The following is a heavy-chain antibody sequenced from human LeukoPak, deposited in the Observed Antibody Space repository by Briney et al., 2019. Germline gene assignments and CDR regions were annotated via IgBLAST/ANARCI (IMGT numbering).Heavy chain of an antibody. Sequence: PGGSLRLSCVASGFSFDSYWMNWVRQAPGRGLEWVANINQDGSEKYYVDSVKGRFTISRDNAKKSLYLQMDSLRAQDTAVYYCARDWVFWGQGTLVIVSS. V-gene: IGHV3-7*01. CDR2: INQDGSEK. D-gene: IGHD2-8*01. J-gene: IGHJ1*01. CDR1: GFSFDSYW. CDR3: ARDWVF.